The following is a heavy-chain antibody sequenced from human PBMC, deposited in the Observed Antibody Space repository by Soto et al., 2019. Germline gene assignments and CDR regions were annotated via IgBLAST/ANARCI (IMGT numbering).Heavy chain of an antibody. J-gene: IGHJ4*02. CDR1: GFTFTDYH. V-gene: IGHV3-11*06. Sequence: LXLSCDSSGFTFTDYHMSWIRQAPGKGLEWVALISETGSHTAYAESVKGRFTISRDNARPSVFLQMNSLRSDDTAVYFCARSLRATSPLTFWGQGTQVTVSS. CDR3: ARSLRATSPLTF. D-gene: IGHD7-27*01. CDR2: ISETGSHT.